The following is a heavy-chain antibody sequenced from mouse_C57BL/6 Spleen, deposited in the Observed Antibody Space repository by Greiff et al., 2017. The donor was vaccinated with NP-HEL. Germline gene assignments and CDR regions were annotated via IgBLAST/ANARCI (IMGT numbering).Heavy chain of an antibody. Sequence: VHLPPSAAELVRPGTSVKVSCKASGYAFTNYLIEWVKQRPGQGLEWIGVINPGSGGTNYNEEFKGKATLTADKSSSTAYMQLSSLTSEDSAVYFCARGGGFDYWGQGTTLTVSS. V-gene: IGHV1-54*01. CDR2: INPGSGGT. CDR3: ARGGGFDY. J-gene: IGHJ2*01. D-gene: IGHD1-1*02. CDR1: GYAFTNYL.